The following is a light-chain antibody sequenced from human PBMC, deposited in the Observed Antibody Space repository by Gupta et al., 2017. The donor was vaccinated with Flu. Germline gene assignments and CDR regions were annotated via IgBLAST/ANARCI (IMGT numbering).Light chain of an antibody. J-gene: IGKJ1*01. V-gene: IGKV4-1*01. CDR3: HQEDSTPRT. CDR2: WAS. Sequence: DIVMTQSPDSLAVSLGERATINCKSSQSVLYSSNNKNYLAWYQQKPGQPPKLLFYWASTRESGVPDRFSGSGSGTDFTLTISSLQAEDVAVYYCHQEDSTPRTFGQGTKVEIK. CDR1: QSVLYSSNNKNY.